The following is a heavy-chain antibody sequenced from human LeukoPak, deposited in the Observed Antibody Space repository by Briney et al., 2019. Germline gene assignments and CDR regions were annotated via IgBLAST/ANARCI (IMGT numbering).Heavy chain of an antibody. CDR2: IRQDGSEK. Sequence: GGSLRLSCEVSGFTFTDYWMNWVRQAPGKGPEWVASIRQDGSEKTYVDSVKGRFTISRDNTKNALSLQLNGLRAEDTAVYYCARDGTAAGLYFDLWGQGTLVTVSS. J-gene: IGHJ4*01. D-gene: IGHD6-13*01. CDR3: ARDGTAAGLYFDL. V-gene: IGHV3-7*01. CDR1: GFTFTDYW.